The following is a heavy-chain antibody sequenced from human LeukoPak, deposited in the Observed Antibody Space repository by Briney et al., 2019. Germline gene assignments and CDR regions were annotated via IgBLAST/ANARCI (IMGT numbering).Heavy chain of an antibody. CDR3: ARSGKGGATDNWFDP. V-gene: IGHV4-59*08. Sequence: SETLSPTCTVSGGSISSYYWSWIRQPPGKGLEWIGYIYYSGFTNYNPSLKSRVTISVDTSKDQFSLNLTSVTAADTAVYYCARSGKGGATDNWFDPWGQGTLVTVSS. D-gene: IGHD1-26*01. J-gene: IGHJ5*02. CDR1: GGSISSYY. CDR2: IYYSGFT.